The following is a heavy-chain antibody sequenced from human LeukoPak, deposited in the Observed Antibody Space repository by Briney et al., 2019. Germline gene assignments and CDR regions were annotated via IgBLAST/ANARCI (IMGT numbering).Heavy chain of an antibody. V-gene: IGHV1-2*02. J-gene: IGHJ4*02. D-gene: IGHD6-19*01. Sequence: GASVKVSCKAAGYTFTGYYMHWVRQAPGQGLDWMGWINPNSGGTNYAQKFQGRVTMTRDTSISTAYMELSRLRSDETAVYYCARSYPYSSGWYGDYWGQGTLVTVSS. CDR3: ARSYPYSSGWYGDY. CDR2: INPNSGGT. CDR1: GYTFTGYY.